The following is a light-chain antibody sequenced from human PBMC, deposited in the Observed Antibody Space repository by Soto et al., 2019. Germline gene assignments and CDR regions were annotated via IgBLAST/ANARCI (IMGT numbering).Light chain of an antibody. Sequence: EIVMTQSPATLSVSPGEGATLSCRASQSVSSNLAWYQQKPGKAPRLLIYGASTRAPGIPARFSGSGSGTEFTLTISGLQSEDFAVYSCQQYDNWPWTFGQGANVEIK. CDR3: QQYDNWPWT. V-gene: IGKV3-15*01. CDR2: GAS. J-gene: IGKJ1*01. CDR1: QSVSSN.